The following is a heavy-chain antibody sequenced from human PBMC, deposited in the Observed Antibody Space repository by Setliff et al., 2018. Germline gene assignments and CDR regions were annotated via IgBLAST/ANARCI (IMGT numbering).Heavy chain of an antibody. V-gene: IGHV4-4*07. J-gene: IGHJ4*02. CDR1: GASVSSYH. CDR2: LSDSGRT. Sequence: SETLSLTCTVSGASVSSYHWNWLRQPAGKGLEWIGRLSDSGRTTYNPSLKSRVTMSLDTPKNQFSLKLSSVTAADTAVYYCASWRGYGFGIDYWGQGALVTVSS. D-gene: IGHD5-18*01. CDR3: ASWRGYGFGIDY.